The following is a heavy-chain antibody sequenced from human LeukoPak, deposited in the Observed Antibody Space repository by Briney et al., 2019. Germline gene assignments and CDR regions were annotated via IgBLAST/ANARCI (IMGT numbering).Heavy chain of an antibody. CDR2: INPSGGST. Sequence: ASVKVSCKASGYTFTSYYMHWVRQAPGQGLEWMGIINPSGGSTSYAQKFQGRVTMTRDMSTSTVYMELSSPRSEDTAVYYCARERLVRGGWFDPWGQGTLVTVSS. CDR1: GYTFTSYY. D-gene: IGHD3-10*01. V-gene: IGHV1-46*01. J-gene: IGHJ5*02. CDR3: ARERLVRGGWFDP.